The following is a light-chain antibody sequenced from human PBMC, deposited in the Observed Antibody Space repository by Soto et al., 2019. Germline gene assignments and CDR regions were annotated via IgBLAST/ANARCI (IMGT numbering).Light chain of an antibody. CDR3: SFYVGTNGAYV. V-gene: IGLV2-8*01. Sequence: QSGMTKPPSASGFPGQPVNISCTGTSSDVGSYDYVSWYQQHPGKAPKLIIYELNKRHSGGPDRFPVSKSGNTASLTVSGLQAEDEADYYCSFYVGTNGAYVFGTGRQVTLL. J-gene: IGLJ1*01. CDR2: ELN. CDR1: SSDVGSYDY.